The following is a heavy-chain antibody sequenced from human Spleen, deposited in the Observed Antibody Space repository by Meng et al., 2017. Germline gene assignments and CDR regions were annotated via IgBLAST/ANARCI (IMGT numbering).Heavy chain of an antibody. CDR3: AKGDSGTYYD. CDR1: GFTFSNSA. D-gene: IGHD1-26*01. V-gene: IGHV3-23*01. Sequence: GESLKISCGASGFTFSNSAMYWVRQAPGKGLEWVSAITGSGDYTYYTDSVKGRFTISRDNSKDTLYLQMSSLRAEDTAIYYCAKGDSGTYYDWGQGTLVTVSS. CDR2: ITGSGDYT. J-gene: IGHJ4*02.